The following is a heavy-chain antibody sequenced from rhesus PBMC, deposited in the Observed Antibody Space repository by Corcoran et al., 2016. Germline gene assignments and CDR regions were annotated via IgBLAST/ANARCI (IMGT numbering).Heavy chain of an antibody. D-gene: IGHD4-17*01. CDR2: IICTGKPM. CDR3: TRRGTAGNYRNNYFDH. J-gene: IGHJ4*01. Sequence: EVQLVESGGGLVQPGRSLRLSCTASGFTFNSYDMSWVRPAPGKVLGWVSYIICTGKPMYYADSVKGPITISRDNSKNSLSLQMSSLRAEDTAVYYCTRRGTAGNYRNNYFDHWGQGVLVTVSS. CDR1: GFTFNSYD. V-gene: IGHV3-136*01.